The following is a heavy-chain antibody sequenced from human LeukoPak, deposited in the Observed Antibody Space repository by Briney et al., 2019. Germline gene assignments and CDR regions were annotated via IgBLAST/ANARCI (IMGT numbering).Heavy chain of an antibody. J-gene: IGHJ6*04. CDR1: GGSISGYY. CDR3: ARLTFTTRPVDV. V-gene: IGHV4-4*09. Sequence: SETLSLTCSVSGGSISGYYWSWIRQPPGKALEWIGYIYSSGSTNFNPSLQSRVTISVDASENQVSLNLSSVTAADTAIYHCARLTFTTRPVDVWGKGTTVTVSS. CDR2: IYSSGST. D-gene: IGHD6-6*01.